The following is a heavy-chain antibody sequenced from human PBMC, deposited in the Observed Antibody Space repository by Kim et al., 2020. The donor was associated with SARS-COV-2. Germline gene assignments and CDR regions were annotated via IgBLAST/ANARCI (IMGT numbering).Heavy chain of an antibody. Sequence: GGSLRLSCAASGFTFSSYAMSWVRQAPGKGLEWVSAISGSGGSTYYAESVKGRFTISRDNSKNTLYLQMNSLRAEDTAVYYCVPARGENGEGVFDYWGQGTLVTVSS. V-gene: IGHV3-23*01. J-gene: IGHJ4*02. CDR1: GFTFSSYA. CDR3: VPARGENGEGVFDY. CDR2: ISGSGGST. D-gene: IGHD3-10*01.